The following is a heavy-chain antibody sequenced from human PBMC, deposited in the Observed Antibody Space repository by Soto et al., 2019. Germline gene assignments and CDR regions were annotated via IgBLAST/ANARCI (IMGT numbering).Heavy chain of an antibody. J-gene: IGHJ6*02. V-gene: IGHV4-34*01. CDR3: ARSPGYYYNYSMDV. CDR1: RWSFVGYY. D-gene: IGHD3-3*01. Sequence: XETRSLTCAVARWSFVGYYWSWIRQPPGKGLEWIGEIDFSGTINYNPSLKSRVAISIDTSRSQFSLDLLSVTAADTAVYFCARSPGYYYNYSMDVWAQGTTVTVSS. CDR2: IDFSGTI.